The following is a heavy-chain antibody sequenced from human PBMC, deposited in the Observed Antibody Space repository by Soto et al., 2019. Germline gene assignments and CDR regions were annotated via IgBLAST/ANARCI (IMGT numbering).Heavy chain of an antibody. V-gene: IGHV4-39*01. Sequence: QLQLQESGPGLVKPSETLSLTCSVSGASIRSNIYYWGWIRQPPGRGLEWIGSILYSGSTYYNPSLKSRGDISADTSKNQISLRLTSVTAADTAVYFCVRLDTTTTTILNYWGQGALVTVSS. CDR2: ILYSGST. J-gene: IGHJ4*02. CDR3: VRLDTTTTTILNY. D-gene: IGHD4-17*01. CDR1: GASIRSNIYY.